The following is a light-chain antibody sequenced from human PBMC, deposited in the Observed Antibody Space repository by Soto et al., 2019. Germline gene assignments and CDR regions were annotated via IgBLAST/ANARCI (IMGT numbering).Light chain of an antibody. CDR3: QQYGDSRWT. CDR1: QSVSSSY. Sequence: DIVLTQSPGTLSLSPGERATLSCRASQSVSSSYLAWYQQKPGQAPRLLIYDASSRATGIPDGFSGSGSGTDFTLTISRLEPEDFAVYYCQQYGDSRWTFGQGTKVDIK. CDR2: DAS. V-gene: IGKV3-20*01. J-gene: IGKJ1*01.